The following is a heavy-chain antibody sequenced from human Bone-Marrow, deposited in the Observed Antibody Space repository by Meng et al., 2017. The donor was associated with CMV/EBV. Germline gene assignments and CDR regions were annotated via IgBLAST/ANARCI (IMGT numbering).Heavy chain of an antibody. J-gene: IGHJ5*02. CDR3: AKVELYYDFWSGYRGDWFDP. V-gene: IGHV3-30*18. Sequence: SSGMHWVRQAPGKGLEWVAVISYDGSNKYYADSVKGRFTISRDNSKNTLYLQMNSLRAEDTAVYYCAKVELYYDFWSGYRGDWFDPWGQGTLVTVSS. CDR1: SSG. CDR2: ISYDGSNK. D-gene: IGHD3-3*01.